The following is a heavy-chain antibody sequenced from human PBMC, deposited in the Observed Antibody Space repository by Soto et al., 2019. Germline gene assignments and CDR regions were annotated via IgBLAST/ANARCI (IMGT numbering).Heavy chain of an antibody. V-gene: IGHV5-51*01. CDR2: IYPGDSDT. CDR1: GYSFTSYW. CDR3: ARPRHVRLAAEQNYYYYGMDV. D-gene: IGHD2-15*01. Sequence: HGESLKISCKGSGYSFTSYWIGWVRQMPGKGLEWMGIIYPGDSDTRYSPSFQGQVTISADKSISTAYLQWSSLKASDTAMYYCARPRHVRLAAEQNYYYYGMDVWGQGTTVTVSS. J-gene: IGHJ6*02.